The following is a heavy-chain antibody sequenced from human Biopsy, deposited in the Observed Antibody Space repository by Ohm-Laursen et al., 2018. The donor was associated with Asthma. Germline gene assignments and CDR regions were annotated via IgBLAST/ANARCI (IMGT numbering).Heavy chain of an antibody. CDR1: GFTFSSYS. V-gene: IGHV3-64D*08. D-gene: IGHD2-21*01. CDR3: VKDHSAGYYYFDD. CDR2: IATDGSNK. Sequence: SLRLSCAASGFTFSSYSMHWVRQAPGRGPEYVSFIATDGSNKFYADSVTGRFTVSRDNSKHTLYLHMTGLRADDTGVYYCVKDHSAGYYYFDDWGQGAQVTVSS. J-gene: IGHJ4*02.